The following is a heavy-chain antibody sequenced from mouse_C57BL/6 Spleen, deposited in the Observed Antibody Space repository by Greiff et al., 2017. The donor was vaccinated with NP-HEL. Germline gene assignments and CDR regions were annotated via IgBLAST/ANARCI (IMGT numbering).Heavy chain of an antibody. CDR3: AREESYLYYFDY. CDR1: GYTFTSYW. V-gene: IGHV1-52*01. J-gene: IGHJ2*01. CDR2: IDPSDSET. Sequence: QVQLQQPGAELVRPGSSVKLSCKASGYTFTSYWMHWVKQRPIQGLEWIGNIDPSDSETHYNQKFKDKATLTVDNSSSTAYMQLSSLTSEDSAVYYCAREESYLYYFDYWGQGTTLTVSS.